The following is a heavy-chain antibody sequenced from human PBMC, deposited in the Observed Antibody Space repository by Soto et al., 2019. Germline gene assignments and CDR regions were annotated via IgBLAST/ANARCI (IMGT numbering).Heavy chain of an antibody. V-gene: IGHV5-10-1*01. J-gene: IGHJ4*02. CDR3: ARHVMGARGWVEEPL. CDR1: GYSFTSYW. D-gene: IGHD1-1*01. CDR2: IDLSDSFT. Sequence: PGESLKISCKGSGYSFTSYWISWVRQMPGKGLEWMGRIDLSDSFTNYSPSFQGHVTISADKSFSTAYLQWSSLKASDTAMYYCARHVMGARGWVEEPLWGQGTLVTVSS.